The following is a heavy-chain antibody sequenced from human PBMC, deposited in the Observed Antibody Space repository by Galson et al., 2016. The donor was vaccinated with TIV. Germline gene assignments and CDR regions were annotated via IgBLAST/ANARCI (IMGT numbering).Heavy chain of an antibody. D-gene: IGHD2-2*02. CDR2: INWNSGYF. CDR3: AKDLNRGCSSSNCYSYDYYYYGLDV. V-gene: IGHV3-9*01. Sequence: SLRLSCAASGFSFDDYAMHWVRQVPGKGLEWVSGINWNSGYFGYADSVKGRFTILRDSAQNSLYLHMSSLRAEDTALYYCAKDLNRGCSSSNCYSYDYYYYGLDVWGQGTTVTVSS. CDR1: GFSFDDYA. J-gene: IGHJ6*02.